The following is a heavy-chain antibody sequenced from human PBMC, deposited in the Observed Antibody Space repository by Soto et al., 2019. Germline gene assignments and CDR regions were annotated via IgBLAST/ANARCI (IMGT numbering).Heavy chain of an antibody. CDR1: GYTLTSYG. D-gene: IGHD3-3*01. CDR2: ISAYNGNT. J-gene: IGHJ6*02. Sequence: ASVKVSCKASGYTLTSYGISWVRQAPGQGLERMGWISAYNGNTNYAQKLQGRVTMTTDTSTSTAYLELRSLRSDDTAVYYCARDRRVVIISGPYYYYGMDVWGQGTTVTVSS. CDR3: ARDRRVVIISGPYYYYGMDV. V-gene: IGHV1-18*01.